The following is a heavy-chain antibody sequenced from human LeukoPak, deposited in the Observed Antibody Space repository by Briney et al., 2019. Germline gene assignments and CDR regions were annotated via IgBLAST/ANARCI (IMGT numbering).Heavy chain of an antibody. D-gene: IGHD6-13*01. CDR3: AGAATYSSSWYADY. V-gene: IGHV4-4*09. Sequence: TETLSLTCAVYGGSFSGYYWSWIRQPPGKGLEWIGYIYTSGSTNYNPSLKSRVTISVDTSKNQFSLKLSSVTAADTAVYYCAGAATYSSSWYADYWGQGTLVTVSS. CDR1: GGSFSGYY. CDR2: IYTSGST. J-gene: IGHJ4*02.